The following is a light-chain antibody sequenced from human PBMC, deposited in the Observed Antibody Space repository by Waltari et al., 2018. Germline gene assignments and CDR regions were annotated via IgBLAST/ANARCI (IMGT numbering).Light chain of an antibody. CDR2: MND. J-gene: IGLJ3*02. CDR1: SSNIGNNV. Sequence: QSVLTQPPSASGTPGQAVTISCSGSSSNIGNNVVNCYRLFPGTTPKLLIYMNDQRPSGVPVRVSGSKSVTSASLAISGLRSEDEGDYFCAAWDDRLNGLWEFGGGTKLTVL. CDR3: AAWDDRLNGLWE. V-gene: IGLV1-44*01.